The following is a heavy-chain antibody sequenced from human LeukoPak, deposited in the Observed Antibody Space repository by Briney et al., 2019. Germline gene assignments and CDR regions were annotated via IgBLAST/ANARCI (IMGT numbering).Heavy chain of an antibody. CDR3: AHSLRFLEWLSI. CDR2: IYWNDDK. V-gene: IGHV2-5*01. Sequence: KESGPTLVKPTQTLTLTCTFSGFSLSTSGVGVGWIRQPPGKALEWLALIYWNDDKRYSPSLKSRLTITKDTSKNQVVLTMTNMDPVDAATNYCAHSLRFLEWLSIWGQETMVTVSS. J-gene: IGHJ3*02. D-gene: IGHD3-3*01. CDR1: GFSLSTSGVG.